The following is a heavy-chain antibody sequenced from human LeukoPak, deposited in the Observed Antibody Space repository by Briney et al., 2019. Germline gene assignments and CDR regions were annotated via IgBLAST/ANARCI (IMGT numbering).Heavy chain of an antibody. CDR1: GXTFXSYA. Sequence: SXRXSXXAXGXTFXSYAMSWVRQAPGKGLEWVSAISGSGGSTYYADSVKGRFTISRDNSKNTLYLQMNSLRAEDTAVYYCAKDMYYYDSSGYYSNEYFQHRGQGTLVTVSS. J-gene: IGHJ1*01. CDR2: ISGSGGST. D-gene: IGHD3-22*01. V-gene: IGHV3-23*01. CDR3: AKDMYYYDSSGYYSNEYFQH.